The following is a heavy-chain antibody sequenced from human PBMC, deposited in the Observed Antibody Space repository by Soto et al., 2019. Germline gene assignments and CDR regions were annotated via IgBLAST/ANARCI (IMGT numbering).Heavy chain of an antibody. V-gene: IGHV1-69*01. CDR3: ARDTAGDGYNIYDGYFDL. Sequence: QVQLVQSGAEVKKPGSSVKVSCKASGGTFSSYAISWVRQAPGQGLEWMGGIIPIFGTANYAQKFQGRVTITADESTSTDYMELSSLRSEDTAVYYCARDTAGDGYNIYDGYFDLWGRGTLVTVSS. J-gene: IGHJ2*01. CDR2: IIPIFGTA. D-gene: IGHD5-12*01. CDR1: GGTFSSYA.